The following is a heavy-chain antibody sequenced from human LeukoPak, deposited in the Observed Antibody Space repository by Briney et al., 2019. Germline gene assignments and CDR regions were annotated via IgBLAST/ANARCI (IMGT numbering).Heavy chain of an antibody. CDR1: GFTFSSYS. V-gene: IGHV3-21*01. J-gene: IGHJ5*02. Sequence: GGSLRLSCAASGFTFSSYSMNWVRQAPGKGLEWVSSISSSSSYIYYADSVKGRFTISRDNAKNSLYLQMNSLRAEDTAVYYCARGPRGSTSRRFDPWGQGTLVTVSS. D-gene: IGHD2-2*01. CDR3: ARGPRGSTSRRFDP. CDR2: ISSSSSYI.